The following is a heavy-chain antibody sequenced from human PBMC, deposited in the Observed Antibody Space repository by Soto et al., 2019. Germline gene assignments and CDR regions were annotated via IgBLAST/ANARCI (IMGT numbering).Heavy chain of an antibody. V-gene: IGHV1-3*01. D-gene: IGHD4-17*01. CDR2: INAGNGNT. Sequence: GASVKVSCKASGYTFTSYAMHWVRQAPGQRLEWMGWINAGNGNTKYSQKFQGRVTITRDTSASTAYMELSSLRSEDTAVYYCARVRGDYTRRGAFDIWGQGTMVTVSS. CDR3: ARVRGDYTRRGAFDI. J-gene: IGHJ3*02. CDR1: GYTFTSYA.